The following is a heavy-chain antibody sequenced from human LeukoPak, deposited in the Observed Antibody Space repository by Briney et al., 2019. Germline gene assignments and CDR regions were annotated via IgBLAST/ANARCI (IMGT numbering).Heavy chain of an antibody. J-gene: IGHJ4*02. CDR3: ARGSGVTDD. CDR1: GGSISSYY. CDR2: IYYSGST. V-gene: IGHV4-59*01. D-gene: IGHD3-10*01. Sequence: PSETLSLTCTVSGGSISSYYWSWIRQPPGKGLEWIGYIYYSGSTNYNPSLKSRVTISVDTSKNQFSLKLRSVTAADTAVYYCARGSGVTDDWGQGTLVTVSS.